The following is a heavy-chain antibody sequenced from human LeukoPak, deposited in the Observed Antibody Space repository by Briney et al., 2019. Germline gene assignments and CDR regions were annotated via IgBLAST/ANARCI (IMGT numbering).Heavy chain of an antibody. CDR2: ISGSGGST. Sequence: GGSLRLSCAASGFTFSSYAMSWVRQAPGKGLEWLSAISGSGGSTYYADSVKGRFTISRDNSKNTLYLQMNSLRAEDTAVYYCAKAFSYCSSTSCPQDYWGQGTLVTVSS. CDR3: AKAFSYCSSTSCPQDY. D-gene: IGHD2-2*01. CDR1: GFTFSSYA. V-gene: IGHV3-23*01. J-gene: IGHJ4*02.